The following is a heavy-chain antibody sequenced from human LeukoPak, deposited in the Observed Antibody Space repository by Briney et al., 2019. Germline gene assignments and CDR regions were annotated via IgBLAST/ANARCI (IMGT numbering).Heavy chain of an antibody. V-gene: IGHV1-18*01. Sequence: ASVRVSCKTSGYTFTDYDITWVRQAPGQGLEWMGRVSPYNGNTYYSQRFQDRVIITKDTSTGTAYMDLRDLRTDDTAMYYCARNGRVRRVVKDLFEYWGQGTLVAVSS. D-gene: IGHD3-10*01. J-gene: IGHJ4*02. CDR2: VSPYNGNT. CDR3: ARNGRVRRVVKDLFEY. CDR1: GYTFTDYD.